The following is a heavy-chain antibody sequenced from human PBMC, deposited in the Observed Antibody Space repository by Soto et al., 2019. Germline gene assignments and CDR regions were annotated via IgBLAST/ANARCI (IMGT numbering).Heavy chain of an antibody. D-gene: IGHD3-10*01. Sequence: ASVKRSFKAAGYTLTVYYRHWVRQAPGQGLEWMGWINPNSGGTNYAQKFQGRVTMTRDTSISTAYMELSRLRSDDTAVYYCARDSRAMVRGVFNRFDPSGQATLVTVSS. CDR2: INPNSGGT. V-gene: IGHV1-2*02. J-gene: IGHJ5*02. CDR3: ARDSRAMVRGVFNRFDP. CDR1: GYTLTVYY.